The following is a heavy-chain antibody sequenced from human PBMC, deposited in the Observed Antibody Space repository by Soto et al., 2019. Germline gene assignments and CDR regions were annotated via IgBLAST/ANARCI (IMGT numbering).Heavy chain of an antibody. J-gene: IGHJ5*02. CDR3: ARGIATGQLDP. Sequence: VASVKVSCKASGYTFTRYTMNWVRQAPGQRLEWMGWINPDNGNTKSSQKFQDRVIITRDTSASTAHMDLSSLRSEDTAVYYCARGIATGQLDPWGQGTLVTVSS. CDR1: GYTFTRYT. V-gene: IGHV1-3*01. CDR2: INPDNGNT. D-gene: IGHD2-15*01.